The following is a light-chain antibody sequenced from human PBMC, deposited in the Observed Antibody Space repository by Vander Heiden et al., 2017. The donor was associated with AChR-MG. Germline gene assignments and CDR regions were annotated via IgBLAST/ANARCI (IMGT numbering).Light chain of an antibody. J-gene: IGKJ2*01. V-gene: IGKV3-11*01. CDR1: QSISSY. Sequence: EIDLTQSTPTLSLSPGERVTLSCRASQSISSYLVWYQQKPGQAPRLLIYVSSDRATGIPARFSGSGSGTDFTLTISNLEPEDFAISYCQQRNDWPYTFDQGTKLEI. CDR2: VSS. CDR3: QQRNDWPYT.